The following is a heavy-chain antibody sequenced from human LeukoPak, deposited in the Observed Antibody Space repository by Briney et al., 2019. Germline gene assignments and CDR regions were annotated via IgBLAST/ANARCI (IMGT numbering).Heavy chain of an antibody. CDR2: INPNSGGT. CDR1: GYTFTGYY. Sequence: EASVKVSCKASGYTFTGYYMHWVRQAPGQGLEWMGWINPNSGGTNYAQKFQGRVTITADESTSTAYMELSSLRSEDTAVYYCARDVYCSSTTCSYYFDYWGQGTLVTVSS. J-gene: IGHJ4*02. D-gene: IGHD2-2*01. V-gene: IGHV1-2*02. CDR3: ARDVYCSSTTCSYYFDY.